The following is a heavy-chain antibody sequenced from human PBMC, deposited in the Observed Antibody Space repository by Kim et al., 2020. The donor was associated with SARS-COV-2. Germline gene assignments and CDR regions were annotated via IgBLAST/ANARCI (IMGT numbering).Heavy chain of an antibody. V-gene: IGHV4-31*03. CDR2: IYYSGST. J-gene: IGHJ3*02. CDR3: ARDFGYRRFGEFRYHDAFDI. CDR1: GGSISSGGYY. Sequence: SETLSLTCTVSGGSISSGGYYWSWIRQHPGKGLEWIGYIYYSGSTYYNPSLKSRVTISVDTSKNQFSLKLSSVTAADTAVYYCARDFGYRRFGEFRYHDAFDIWGQGTMVTVSS. D-gene: IGHD3-10*01.